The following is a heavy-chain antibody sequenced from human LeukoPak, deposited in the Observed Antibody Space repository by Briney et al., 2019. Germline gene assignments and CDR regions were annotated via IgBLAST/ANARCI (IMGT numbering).Heavy chain of an antibody. CDR1: GFTFDSLW. J-gene: IGHJ5*02. CDR3: ARTYSSGLLVDP. D-gene: IGHD3-10*01. CDR2: IKADGSEK. Sequence: PGGSLRLSCVASGFTFDSLWMTWVRQAPGQGLEWVANIKADGSEKYYVKSVKGRFTISRDNAKKSLYLQMNSLGAEDTAVYYCARTYSSGLLVDPWGQGTLVTVSS. V-gene: IGHV3-7*01.